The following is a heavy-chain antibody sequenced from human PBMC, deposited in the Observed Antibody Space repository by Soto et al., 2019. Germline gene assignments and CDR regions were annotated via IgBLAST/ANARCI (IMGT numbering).Heavy chain of an antibody. CDR1: GASISYGGFS. CDR3: ARGGGYDSFDY. CDR2: ISHLEST. Sequence: SETLSLTCTVSGASISYGGFSWGWIRQSPGKGLEWIGYISHLESTYFHPSFKSRLTMSIDRTRNQFSLKLSSVTAADMAVYYCARGGGYDSFDYWGQGVLVTVSS. D-gene: IGHD5-12*01. J-gene: IGHJ4*02. V-gene: IGHV4-30-2*06.